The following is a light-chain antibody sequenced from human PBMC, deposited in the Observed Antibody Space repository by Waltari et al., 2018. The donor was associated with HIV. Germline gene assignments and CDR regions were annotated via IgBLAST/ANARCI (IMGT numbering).Light chain of an antibody. CDR2: GNS. CDR1: SSNIGAGYD. CDR3: QSYDSSLSGVV. V-gene: IGLV1-40*01. Sequence: QSVLTQPPSVSGAPGQRVTISCTGSSSNIGAGYDVHWYQQLPGTAPKLLICGNSNRPSGVPYRFPGSKSGTSASLAITGLQAEDEADYYGQSYDSSLSGVVFGGGTKLTVL. J-gene: IGLJ2*01.